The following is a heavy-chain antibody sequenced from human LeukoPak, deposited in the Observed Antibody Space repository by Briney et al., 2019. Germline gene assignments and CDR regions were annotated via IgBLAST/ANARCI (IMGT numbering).Heavy chain of an antibody. D-gene: IGHD3-22*01. J-gene: IGHJ4*02. CDR3: ARENHYYDSSGYPRGDFDY. CDR2: IYYTGIT. Sequence: SETLSLTCTVSGASITSSNYYWLWLRQPSGKGLEWIGSIYYTGITYYNPSLKSRVTISVDTSKNQFSLKLSSVTAADTAVYYCARENHYYDSSGYPRGDFDYWGQGTLVTVSS. V-gene: IGHV4-39*07. CDR1: GASITSSNYY.